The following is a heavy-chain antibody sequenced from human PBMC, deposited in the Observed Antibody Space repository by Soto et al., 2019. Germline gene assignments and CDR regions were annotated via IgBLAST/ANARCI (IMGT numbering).Heavy chain of an antibody. CDR2: IYYSGST. Sequence: SETLSLTCTVSGGSISSGDYYWNWIRQPPGKGLEWIGYIYYSGSTYYNPSLKSRVTISVDTSKNQFSLKLSSVTAADTAVYYCARHSGGSWYFDLWGRGTLVTVSS. CDR1: GGSISSGDYY. D-gene: IGHD2-15*01. CDR3: ARHSGGSWYFDL. V-gene: IGHV4-30-4*01. J-gene: IGHJ2*01.